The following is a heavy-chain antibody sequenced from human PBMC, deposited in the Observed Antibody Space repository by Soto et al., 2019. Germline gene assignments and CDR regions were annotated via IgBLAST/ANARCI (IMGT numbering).Heavy chain of an antibody. J-gene: IGHJ3*02. CDR3: ARLHHITGHYNDAFDI. V-gene: IGHV5-51*01. CDR2: IHPGDSDT. D-gene: IGHD3-22*01. Sequence: GESLKISCNGFGYSFNPFWIGWVRQMPGKGLEWMGIIHPGDSDTRYSPSFQGQVTISADKSITTAYLQWSSLKASDTAMYYCARLHHITGHYNDAFDIWGQGTMVTVSS. CDR1: GYSFNPFW.